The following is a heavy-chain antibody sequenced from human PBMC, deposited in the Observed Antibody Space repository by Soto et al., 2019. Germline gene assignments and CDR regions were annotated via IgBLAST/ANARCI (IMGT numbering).Heavy chain of an antibody. Sequence: GESLKISCKASGYRFSTYWIGWARQRPGKGPEWMAIIYPGDSDTRENPSFQGQVTISADKSSNTVHLQWRSLKASDTAIYYCARLGGIVDTGTWIQWGQGTPVTVSS. V-gene: IGHV5-51*01. D-gene: IGHD1-26*01. J-gene: IGHJ4*02. CDR1: GYRFSTYW. CDR2: IYPGDSDT. CDR3: ARLGGIVDTGTWIQ.